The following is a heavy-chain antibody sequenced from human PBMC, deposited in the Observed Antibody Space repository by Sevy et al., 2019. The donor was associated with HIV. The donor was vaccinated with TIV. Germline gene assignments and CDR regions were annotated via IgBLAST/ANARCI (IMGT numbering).Heavy chain of an antibody. CDR1: GDSVSSNSAA. D-gene: IGHD6-13*01. V-gene: IGHV6-1*01. J-gene: IGHJ4*02. Sequence: SRTLSLTCAISGDSVSSNSAAWNWIRQSPSRGLEWLGRTYYRSKWYNDYAVSVKSRITINPDTSKNQFSLQLNSVTPEDTAVYYCARALGSSSWYGGYYFDYWGQGTLVTVSS. CDR2: TYYRSKWYN. CDR3: ARALGSSSWYGGYYFDY.